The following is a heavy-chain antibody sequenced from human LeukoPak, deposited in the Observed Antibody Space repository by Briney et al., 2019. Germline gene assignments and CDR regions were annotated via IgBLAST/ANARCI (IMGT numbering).Heavy chain of an antibody. V-gene: IGHV1-8*01. D-gene: IGHD3-22*01. CDR3: ARGTRDSSSYDFEYFQH. J-gene: IGHJ1*01. Sequence: ASVKVSCKASGYTFTSYDINWVRQATGKGLEWMGWMNPNSGNTGYAQKFQDRVTMTRNTSISTAYMELSSLRSEDTAVYYCARGTRDSSSYDFEYFQHWGQGTLVTVSS. CDR1: GYTFTSYD. CDR2: MNPNSGNT.